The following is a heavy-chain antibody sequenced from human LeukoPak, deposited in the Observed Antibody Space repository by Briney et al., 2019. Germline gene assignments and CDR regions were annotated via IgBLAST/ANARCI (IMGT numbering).Heavy chain of an antibody. D-gene: IGHD3-3*01. CDR3: ARDNFEYYDFWSGPLSYMDV. Sequence: SVKVSCKASGGTFSSYAISWVRQAPGQGLEWMGGIIPIFGTANYAQKFQGRVTITADESTSTAYMELSSLRSEDTAVYYCARDNFEYYDFWSGPLSYMDVWGKGTTVTVSS. J-gene: IGHJ6*03. CDR2: IIPIFGTA. V-gene: IGHV1-69*13. CDR1: GGTFSSYA.